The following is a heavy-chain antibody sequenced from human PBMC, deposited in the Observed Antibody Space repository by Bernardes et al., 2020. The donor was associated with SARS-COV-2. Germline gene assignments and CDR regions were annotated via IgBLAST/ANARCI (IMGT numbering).Heavy chain of an antibody. CDR2: FDPEDGET. CDR3: ATAPAIAVAGYYYYGMDV. V-gene: IGHV1-24*01. CDR1: GYTLSELS. D-gene: IGHD6-19*01. Sequence: ASVKVSCKVSGYTLSELSMHWVRQAPGKGLEWMGGFDPEDGETIYAQKLQGRVTMTEDTATDTAYMELSSLRSEDTAVYYCATAPAIAVAGYYYYGMDVWGQGTTVTVSS. J-gene: IGHJ6*02.